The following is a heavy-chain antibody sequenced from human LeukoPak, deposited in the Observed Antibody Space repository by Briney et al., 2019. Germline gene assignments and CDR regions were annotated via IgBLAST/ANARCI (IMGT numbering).Heavy chain of an antibody. Sequence: PGGSLRLSCAASGFTFSSYSMNWVRQAPGKGLEWVSSISSSSSYIYYADSVKGRFTISRDNAKNSLYLQMNSLRAEDTAVYYCARDTPMVRGVIDYWGQGTLVAVSS. CDR3: ARDTPMVRGVIDY. D-gene: IGHD3-10*01. J-gene: IGHJ4*02. V-gene: IGHV3-21*01. CDR2: ISSSSSYI. CDR1: GFTFSSYS.